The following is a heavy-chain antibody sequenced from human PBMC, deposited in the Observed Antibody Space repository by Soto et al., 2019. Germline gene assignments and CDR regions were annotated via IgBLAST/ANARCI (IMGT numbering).Heavy chain of an antibody. D-gene: IGHD3-3*01. Sequence: SETLSLTCTVSGGSISSYYWSWIRQPPGKGLEWIGYIYYSGSTNYNPSLKSRVTISVDTSKNQFSLKLCSVTAADTAVYYCASYDFWSGFDYWGQGTLVTVSS. CDR2: IYYSGST. CDR3: ASYDFWSGFDY. V-gene: IGHV4-59*08. CDR1: GGSISSYY. J-gene: IGHJ4*02.